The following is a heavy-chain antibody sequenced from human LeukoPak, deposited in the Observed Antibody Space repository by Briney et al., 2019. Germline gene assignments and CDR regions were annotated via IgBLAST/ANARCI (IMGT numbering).Heavy chain of an antibody. V-gene: IGHV3-21*04. Sequence: GGSLRLSCATSGFTFTNYGMHWVRQAPGKGLEWVSAISGSGGSTYYADSVKGRFTISRDNAKNSLYLQMNSLRAEDTAVYYCARRAGAYSHPYDYWGQGTLVTVSS. CDR3: ARRAGAYSHPYDY. CDR2: ISGSGGST. J-gene: IGHJ4*02. CDR1: GFTFTNYG. D-gene: IGHD4/OR15-4a*01.